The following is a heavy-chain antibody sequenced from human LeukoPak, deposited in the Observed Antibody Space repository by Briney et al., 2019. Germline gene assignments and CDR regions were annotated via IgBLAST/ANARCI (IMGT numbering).Heavy chain of an antibody. J-gene: IGHJ5*02. CDR3: AKDPRGSGSSGWFDP. V-gene: IGHV3-23*01. CDR2: ISGSGGST. Sequence: GGSLGLSCAASGFTFSSYAMSWVRQAPGKGLEWVSAISGSGGSTYYADSVKGRFTISRDNSKNTLYLQMNSLRAEDTAVYYCAKDPRGSGSSGWFDPWGQGTLVTVSS. CDR1: GFTFSSYA. D-gene: IGHD3-10*01.